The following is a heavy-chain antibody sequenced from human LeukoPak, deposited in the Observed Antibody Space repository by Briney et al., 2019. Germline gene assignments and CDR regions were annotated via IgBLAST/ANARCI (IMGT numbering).Heavy chain of an antibody. CDR1: GYTLTGYY. V-gene: IGHV1-2*02. CDR3: ARGGNVYCSGNTCYLPDY. Sequence: ASVKVSCKASGYTLTGYYIHWVRQAPGQGLEWMGWINPNSDDTNYAQNFQGRVTMTRDTSISTAYMELSRLRSDDTAVFYCARGGNVYCSGNTCYLPDYWGQGTLVTVSS. J-gene: IGHJ4*02. CDR2: INPNSDDT. D-gene: IGHD2-2*01.